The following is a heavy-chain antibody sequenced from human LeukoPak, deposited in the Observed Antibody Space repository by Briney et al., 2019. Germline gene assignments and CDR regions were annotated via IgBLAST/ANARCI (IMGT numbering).Heavy chain of an antibody. Sequence: GGSLRLSCAASGFTVSSNYMSWVRQAPGKGLEWVSVIYSGGSTYYADSVEGRFTISRDNSKNTLYLQMNSLRAEDTAVYYCARYSGSYYYFDYWGQGTLVTVSS. CDR3: ARYSGSYYYFDY. CDR1: GFTVSSNY. V-gene: IGHV3-66*01. CDR2: IYSGGST. D-gene: IGHD1-26*01. J-gene: IGHJ4*02.